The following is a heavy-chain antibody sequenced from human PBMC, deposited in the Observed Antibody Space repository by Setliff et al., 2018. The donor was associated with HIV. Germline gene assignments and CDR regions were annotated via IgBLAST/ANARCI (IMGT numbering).Heavy chain of an antibody. CDR3: ARPSFGIGGGANFDS. V-gene: IGHV4-39*02. CDR2: AHYSGAI. J-gene: IGHJ4*02. CDR1: GASTSDNIYY. Sequence: SETLSLTCSVTGASTSDNIYYWGWIRHSPGKGLEWIASAHYSGAIFYNPSLKSRVTMSVDTSGSRFSLKLTSVTAADTAVYYCARPSFGIGGGANFDSWGRGTLVTVSS. D-gene: IGHD3-3*01.